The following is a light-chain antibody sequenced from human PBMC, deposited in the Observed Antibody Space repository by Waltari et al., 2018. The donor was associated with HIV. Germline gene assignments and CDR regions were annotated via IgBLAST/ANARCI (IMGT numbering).Light chain of an antibody. CDR2: YAS. CDR3: HQSSSLPHT. CDR1: QCIRSN. V-gene: IGKV6-21*01. J-gene: IGKJ2*01. Sequence: EIVLTQSPAFQSVTPKRKVTYTCRASQCIRSNLHWYQQKPDQPPKLLIKYASRSFSGVPSRFSGSGSGTDFTLTISRLEAEDAATYYCHQSSSLPHTFGQGTKLEIK.